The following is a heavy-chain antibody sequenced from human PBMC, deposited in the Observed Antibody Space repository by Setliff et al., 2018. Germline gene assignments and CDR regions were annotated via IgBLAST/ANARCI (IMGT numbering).Heavy chain of an antibody. CDR1: GGSISSGLYY. CDR3: ASGPDSGMMEAFDI. CDR2: IFHSGGK. V-gene: IGHV4-31*03. Sequence: SETLSLTCSVSGGSISSGLYYWSRIRQHPGKGLEWIGNIFHSGGKYYNPSLRSRVSISQDMSKNQFSLKLNSVTAADTAVYYCASGPDSGMMEAFDIWGQGTMVTVSS. D-gene: IGHD1-1*01. J-gene: IGHJ3*02.